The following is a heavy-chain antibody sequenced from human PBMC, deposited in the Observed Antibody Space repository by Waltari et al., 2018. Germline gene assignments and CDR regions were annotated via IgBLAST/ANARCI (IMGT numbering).Heavy chain of an antibody. V-gene: IGHV4-34*01. Sequence: QVQLQQWGAGLLKPSETLSLTCAVYGGSFSGYYWSWIRQPPGKGLEWIGEINHSGSTNSSPSLKSRVTISVDTAKNQFSLKLSSVTAADTAVYYCARTVAAAGTPFDYWGQGTLVTVSS. CDR3: ARTVAAAGTPFDY. D-gene: IGHD6-13*01. J-gene: IGHJ4*02. CDR1: GGSFSGYY. CDR2: INHSGST.